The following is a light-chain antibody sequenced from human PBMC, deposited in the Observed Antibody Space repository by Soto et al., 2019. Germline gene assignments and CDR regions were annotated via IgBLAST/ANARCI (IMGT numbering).Light chain of an antibody. CDR2: GAS. V-gene: IGKV3-20*01. Sequence: IVLTQSPGTLSLSPGERATLSCRASQSVSSNSLAWYQQKFGQTPRLLIYGASSRATGIPERFSGSGSGTDFTLTISRLEPEDFAVYFCQQYGSSPLTFGGGTKVEIK. CDR1: QSVSSNS. J-gene: IGKJ4*01. CDR3: QQYGSSPLT.